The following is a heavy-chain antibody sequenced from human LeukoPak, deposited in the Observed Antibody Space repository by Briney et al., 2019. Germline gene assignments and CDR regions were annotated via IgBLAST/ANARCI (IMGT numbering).Heavy chain of an antibody. J-gene: IGHJ4*02. CDR3: ARAGMTGRTVDY. CDR2: IYYSGST. Sequence: SETLSLTCTVSGGAIRSSYWSWIRQPPGKGLEWIGYIYYSGSTNYNPSLMSRVTVSLDTSKNQFSLTLSSVTAADTAVYYCARAGMTGRTVDYWGQGTLVTVSS. CDR1: GGAIRSSY. V-gene: IGHV4-59*01. D-gene: IGHD1-20*01.